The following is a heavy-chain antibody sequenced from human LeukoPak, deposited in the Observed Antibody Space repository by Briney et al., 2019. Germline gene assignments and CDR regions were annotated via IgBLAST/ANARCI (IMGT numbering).Heavy chain of an antibody. CDR3: ARDGHDFWSGYYTGMKVDY. V-gene: IGHV3-11*04. CDR1: GFTFSDYY. D-gene: IGHD3-3*01. J-gene: IGHJ4*02. CDR2: ISSSGSTI. Sequence: GGSLRLSCAASGFTFSDYYMSWIRQAPGKGLEWVSYISSSGSTIYYADSVKGRFTISRDNAKNSLYLQMNSLRAEDTAVYYCARDGHDFWSGYYTGMKVDYWGQGTLVTVSS.